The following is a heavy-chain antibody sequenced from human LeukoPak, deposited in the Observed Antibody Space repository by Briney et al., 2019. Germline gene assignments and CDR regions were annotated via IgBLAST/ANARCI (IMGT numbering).Heavy chain of an antibody. CDR1: GGSISSGDYY. J-gene: IGHJ4*02. CDR2: IYYSGST. Sequence: SQTLSLTCTVSGGSISSGDYYWSWIRQPPGKGLEWIGYIYYSGSTYYNPSLKSRVTISVDTSKNQFSLKLSSVTAADTAVYYCAGHTAMVAPFDYWGQGTLVTVSS. D-gene: IGHD5-18*01. CDR3: AGHTAMVAPFDY. V-gene: IGHV4-30-4*08.